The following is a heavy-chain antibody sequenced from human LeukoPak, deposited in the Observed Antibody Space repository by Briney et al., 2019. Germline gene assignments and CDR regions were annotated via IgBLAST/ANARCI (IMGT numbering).Heavy chain of an antibody. CDR2: INSDGGST. CDR1: GFTFSSYW. CDR3: ARANTYYYDSSGYSVDY. Sequence: GGSLRLSCAASGFTFSSYWMHWVRQAPGKGLVWVSRINSDGGSTSYADSVKGRFTISRDNAKNTLYLQMNRLRAEDTAVYYCARANTYYYDSSGYSVDYWGQGTLVTVSS. J-gene: IGHJ4*02. D-gene: IGHD3-22*01. V-gene: IGHV3-74*01.